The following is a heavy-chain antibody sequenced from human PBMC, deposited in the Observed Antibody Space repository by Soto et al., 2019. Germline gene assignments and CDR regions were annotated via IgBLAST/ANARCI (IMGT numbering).Heavy chain of an antibody. D-gene: IGHD7-27*01. Sequence: SETLSLTCIVSGDSATSGSYYWTWLRQPPGKGLEWIGYISYTGRTKYNPSLQSRVTISVDTSKNDFSLNLSSVTAADTAVYFCAREWGLLPYYVMNVWGHGTAVTVSS. CDR2: ISYTGRT. CDR1: GDSATSGSYY. J-gene: IGHJ6*02. V-gene: IGHV4-61*03. CDR3: AREWGLLPYYVMNV.